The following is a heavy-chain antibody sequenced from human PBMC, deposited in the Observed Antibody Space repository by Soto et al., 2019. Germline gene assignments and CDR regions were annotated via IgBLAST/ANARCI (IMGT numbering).Heavy chain of an antibody. J-gene: IGHJ4*02. Sequence: QVQLVQSGAEVKKPGASVKVSCKASGYTFTSYGISWVRQAPGQGLEWMGWISAYNGNTNYAQKLQGRVTMITETCTSAGYREVRRLRSDATSVYYSRRDQKARAVAGGGGEDYRGQGTPVIV. CDR1: GYTFTSYG. CDR2: ISAYNGNT. D-gene: IGHD6-19*01. V-gene: IGHV1-18*01. CDR3: RRDQKARAVAGGGGEDY.